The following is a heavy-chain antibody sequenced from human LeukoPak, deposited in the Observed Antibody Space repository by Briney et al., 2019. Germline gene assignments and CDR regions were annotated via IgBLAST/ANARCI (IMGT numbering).Heavy chain of an antibody. Sequence: SCKASGGTFSSYAMNWVRQAPGKGLEWVSAITSAGNTYYADSVKGRFTISRDSSKNTLYLQMNSLRSEDTAVYYCARGGGPYHLPTDYWGQGTLVTVSS. CDR2: ITSAGNT. D-gene: IGHD2-2*01. J-gene: IGHJ4*02. V-gene: IGHV3-23*01. CDR1: GGTFSSYA. CDR3: ARGGGPYHLPTDY.